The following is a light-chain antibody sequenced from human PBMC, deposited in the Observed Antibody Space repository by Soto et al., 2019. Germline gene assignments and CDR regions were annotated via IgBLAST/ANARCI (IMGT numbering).Light chain of an antibody. Sequence: IQMTQSTSSVSASVGDRVTITCRASQGISTNLAWYQQKPGKAPKLLIYAASSLQSGVPPRFSGSGSGTDFTLTISSLQPEDFAIYYCQQANRVPLSFAQGTRLAIK. J-gene: IGKJ5*01. CDR1: QGISTN. V-gene: IGKV1-12*01. CDR2: AAS. CDR3: QQANRVPLS.